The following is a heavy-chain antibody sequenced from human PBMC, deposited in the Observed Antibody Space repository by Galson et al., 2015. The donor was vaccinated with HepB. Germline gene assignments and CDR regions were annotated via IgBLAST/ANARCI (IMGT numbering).Heavy chain of an antibody. Sequence: VRQAPGQGLQWMGWISAYNGNTNYAQKLQGRVTMTTDTSTSTAYMELRSLRSDDTAVYYCARSSGWLRSHFDYWGQGTLVTVSS. J-gene: IGHJ4*02. D-gene: IGHD6-19*01. CDR3: ARSSGWLRSHFDY. V-gene: IGHV1-18*01. CDR2: ISAYNGNT.